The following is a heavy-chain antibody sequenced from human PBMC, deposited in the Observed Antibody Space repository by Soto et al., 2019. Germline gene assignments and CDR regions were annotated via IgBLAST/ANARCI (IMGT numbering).Heavy chain of an antibody. CDR2: IKEDGSEK. CDR3: ARDFSLDY. V-gene: IGHV3-7*03. J-gene: IGHJ4*02. Sequence: GGSLRLSCAASGFNFITYWMTWVRQAPGKGLEWVANIKEDGSEKYYVDSVKGRFAISRDNAKNSVYLQMNSLRAEDTAVYYCARDFSLDYWGQGTLVTVSS. CDR1: GFNFITYW.